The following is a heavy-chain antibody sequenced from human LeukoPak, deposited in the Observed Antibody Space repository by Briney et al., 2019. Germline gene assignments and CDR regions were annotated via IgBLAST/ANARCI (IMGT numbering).Heavy chain of an antibody. CDR2: IYPGDSDT. D-gene: IGHD4-23*01. V-gene: IGHV5-51*01. Sequence: GESLKISCKGSGYSFTSYWIGWVRQMPGKGLEWMGIIYPGDSDTRYSPSFQGQVTISADKSISTAYLQWSNLKASDTAMYYCATITDYGGNSGYFDYWGQGTLVTVSS. CDR3: ATITDYGGNSGYFDY. J-gene: IGHJ4*02. CDR1: GYSFTSYW.